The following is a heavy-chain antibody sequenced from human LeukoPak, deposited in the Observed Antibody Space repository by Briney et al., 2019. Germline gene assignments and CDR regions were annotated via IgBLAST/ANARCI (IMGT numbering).Heavy chain of an antibody. Sequence: RGSLRLSCAASGFRFSTHDLNWVRQAPGKGLECVSYISRTSTYLYYADSVKGRFTISRDNDKNLLYLQMNNLRAEDTAVYFCAKDTRKGGYYSDYWGQGTVVTVSS. V-gene: IGHV3-21*01. D-gene: IGHD3-22*01. CDR2: ISRTSTYL. J-gene: IGHJ4*02. CDR3: AKDTRKGGYYSDY. CDR1: GFRFSTHD.